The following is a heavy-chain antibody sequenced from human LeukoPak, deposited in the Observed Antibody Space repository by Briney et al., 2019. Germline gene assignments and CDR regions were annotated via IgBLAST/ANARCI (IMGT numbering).Heavy chain of an antibody. J-gene: IGHJ4*02. CDR3: ARARWQLVPYFDS. D-gene: IGHD6-6*01. CDR1: GYTFTDYY. CDR2: INPNSGGT. Sequence: GASVKVSCKASGYTFTDYYMHWVRQAPGQGLEWMGWINPNSGGTNFAQKFQGRVAMTRATSISTAYLELGSLRSDDTAVYFCARARWQLVPYFDSWGQGTLVTVSS. V-gene: IGHV1-2*02.